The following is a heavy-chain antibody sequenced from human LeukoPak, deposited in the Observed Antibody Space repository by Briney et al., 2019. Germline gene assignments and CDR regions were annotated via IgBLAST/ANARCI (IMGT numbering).Heavy chain of an antibody. D-gene: IGHD6-13*01. Sequence: PGGSLRLSCAASGFTFSSYSMNWVRQAPGKGLEWVSSISSSSSYIYYADSVKGRFTISRDNAKNSLYLQMNSLRAEDTAVYYCASSSWPEFWFDPWGQGTLVTVSS. CDR3: ASSSWPEFWFDP. J-gene: IGHJ5*02. V-gene: IGHV3-21*01. CDR2: ISSSSSYI. CDR1: GFTFSSYS.